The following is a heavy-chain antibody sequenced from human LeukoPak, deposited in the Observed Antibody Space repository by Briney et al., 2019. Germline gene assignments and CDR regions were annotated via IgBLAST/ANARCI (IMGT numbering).Heavy chain of an antibody. CDR1: GFTFSSYG. D-gene: IGHD3-16*01. J-gene: IGHJ4*02. V-gene: IGHV3-30*02. Sequence: PGGSLRLSCAASGFTFSSYGMHWVRQAPGKGLEWVAFIRYDGSNKYYADSVKGRFTISRDNSKNTLYLQMNSLRAGDTAVYFCAKVPHSWGLFDSWGQGTLVTVSS. CDR2: IRYDGSNK. CDR3: AKVPHSWGLFDS.